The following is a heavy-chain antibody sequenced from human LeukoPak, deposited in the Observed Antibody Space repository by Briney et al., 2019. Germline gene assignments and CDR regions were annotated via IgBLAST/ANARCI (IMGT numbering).Heavy chain of an antibody. CDR2: IYYSGGT. CDR1: GGSISTSSYY. Sequence: PSETLSLTCTVSGGSISTSSYYWGWIRQPPGKGLECIGNIYYSGGTYYNPSLKSRVTISVDTSKNQFSLKLSSVTAADTAVYYCARDETYTSDWQSNHYYYYMDVWGKGTTVTVSS. CDR3: ARDETYTSDWQSNHYYYYMDV. J-gene: IGHJ6*03. V-gene: IGHV4-39*07. D-gene: IGHD6-19*01.